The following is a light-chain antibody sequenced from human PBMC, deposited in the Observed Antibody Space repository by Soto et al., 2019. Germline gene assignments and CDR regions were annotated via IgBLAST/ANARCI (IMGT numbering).Light chain of an antibody. CDR1: HXXXYSSENKNY. CDR3: HQYYSSPPT. V-gene: IGKV4-1*01. J-gene: IGKJ1*01. Sequence: TLSPTSPPVXXCEGATINXXTXHXXXYSSENKNYLSWYQQIPGEPTKLLFSGGSARGAGVADGFSGGGSGTHFTLTIISLQAEDVAVYYCHQYYSSPPTFGRGTKVDLK. CDR2: GGS.